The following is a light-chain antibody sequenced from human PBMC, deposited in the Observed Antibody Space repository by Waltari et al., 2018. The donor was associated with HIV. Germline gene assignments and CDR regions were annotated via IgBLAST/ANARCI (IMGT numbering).Light chain of an antibody. CDR2: CAS. Sequence: EIVMPQSPATLSVSPWARATLSCRASQSGSRNLAWYQQKPGPAPRLLSNCASTRATGIPARFSGSGSGTEFTLTISSLQSEDFAVYYCQQYNNWPLFTFGPGTRVEI. V-gene: IGKV3-15*01. J-gene: IGKJ3*01. CDR1: QSGSRN. CDR3: QQYNNWPLFT.